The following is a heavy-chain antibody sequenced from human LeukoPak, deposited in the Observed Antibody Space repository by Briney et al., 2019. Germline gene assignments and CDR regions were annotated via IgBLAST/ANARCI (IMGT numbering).Heavy chain of an antibody. J-gene: IGHJ2*01. CDR1: VFMFSIYW. V-gene: IGHV3-7*01. CDR2: IKQDGSEK. CDR3: ARDYGDYTWYSDL. D-gene: IGHD4-17*01. Sequence: PGGSLRLSCPAYVFMFSIYWMSWVRQAPGKGLKWVANIKQDGSEKNYVDSVKGRFTISRDNAKNSLFLQTDSLRAEDSAVYYCARDYGDYTWYSDLWGRGTLVTVSS.